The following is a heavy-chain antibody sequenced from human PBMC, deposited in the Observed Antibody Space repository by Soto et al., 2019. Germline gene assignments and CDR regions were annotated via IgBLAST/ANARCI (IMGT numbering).Heavy chain of an antibody. J-gene: IGHJ4*02. CDR2: ISESGGTT. D-gene: IGHD6-13*01. CDR3: ARGSSTWPD. CDR1: GFTFSSYA. Sequence: EVQLLESGGGLVQPGGSLRLSCAASGFTFSSYAMSWVRQAPGQGLEWVSSISESGGTTYYADSVKGRFTISRDSSKNTLYLQMNSLRAEDTAIYYCARGSSTWPDWGQGTLVTVSS. V-gene: IGHV3-23*01.